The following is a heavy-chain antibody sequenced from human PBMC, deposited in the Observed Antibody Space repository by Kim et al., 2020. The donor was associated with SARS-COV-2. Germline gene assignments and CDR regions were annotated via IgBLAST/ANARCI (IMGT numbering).Heavy chain of an antibody. CDR2: MYSGGST. Sequence: GGSLRLSCAASGFAVSGNYMTWVRQAPGKGLEWVSIMYSGGSTNYADSVKGRFTISRDNSKNTLFFQMNSLRAEDTAVYYCARGGPSTVTTIADYGMDVWGQGTTVTVSS. CDR3: ARGGPSTVTTIADYGMDV. V-gene: IGHV3-53*01. D-gene: IGHD4-17*01. CDR1: GFAVSGNY. J-gene: IGHJ6*02.